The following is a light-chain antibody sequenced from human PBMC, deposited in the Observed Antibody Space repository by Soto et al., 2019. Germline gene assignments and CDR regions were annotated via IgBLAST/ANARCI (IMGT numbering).Light chain of an antibody. Sequence: EIVLTQSPGTLSLSPGERATLSCRASQSVSSSYLAWYQQKPGQAPRLLIYGASSRATGIPDRFSGSGSGTDFTLTISRLEPEDFAVYYCQEYSNWPLLSFGGGTKVEIK. CDR1: QSVSSSY. V-gene: IGKV3-20*01. CDR3: QEYSNWPLLS. CDR2: GAS. J-gene: IGKJ4*01.